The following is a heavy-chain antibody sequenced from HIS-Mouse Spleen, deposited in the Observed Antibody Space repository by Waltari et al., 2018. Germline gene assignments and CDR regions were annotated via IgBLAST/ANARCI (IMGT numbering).Heavy chain of an antibody. CDR3: ARDSIAVMDV. V-gene: IGHV1-2*02. CDR1: GYTFTGYY. Sequence: QVQLVQSGAEVKKPGASVKVSCKASGYTFTGYYMHWVRQAPGQGLEWIGWINPNSDGTNYAQKFQGRVTMTRDTSISTADMERSRLRSDDTAVYYCARDSIAVMDVWGQGTTVTVSS. J-gene: IGHJ6*02. CDR2: INPNSDGT. D-gene: IGHD6-19*01.